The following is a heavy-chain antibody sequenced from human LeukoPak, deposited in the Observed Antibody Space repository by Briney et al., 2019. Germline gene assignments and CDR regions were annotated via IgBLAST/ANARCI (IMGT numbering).Heavy chain of an antibody. CDR2: ISSSSSYI. D-gene: IGHD3-10*01. V-gene: IGHV3-21*01. CDR3: ARDLLAIGWGSGSHDAFDI. CDR1: GFTFSSYW. Sequence: KAGGSLRLSCAASGFTFSSYWMHWVRQAPGKGLEWVSSISSSSSYIYYADSVKGRFTISRDNAKNSLYLQMNSLRAEDTAVYYCARDLLAIGWGSGSHDAFDIWGQGTMVTVSS. J-gene: IGHJ3*02.